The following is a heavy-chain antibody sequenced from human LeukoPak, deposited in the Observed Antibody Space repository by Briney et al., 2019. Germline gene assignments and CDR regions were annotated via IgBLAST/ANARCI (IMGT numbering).Heavy chain of an antibody. CDR3: AKRYYSDSSGYLGSLNY. CDR2: ISGSGGST. V-gene: IGHV3-23*01. CDR1: GFTFSNHA. J-gene: IGHJ4*02. Sequence: GGSLRLSCAASGFTFSNHAMSWVRQAPGKGLERVSGISGSGGSTYYADSVRGRFTISRDNSKNTVYLQMNSLRAEDTAVYYCAKRYYSDSSGYLGSLNYWGQGTLVTVSS. D-gene: IGHD3-22*01.